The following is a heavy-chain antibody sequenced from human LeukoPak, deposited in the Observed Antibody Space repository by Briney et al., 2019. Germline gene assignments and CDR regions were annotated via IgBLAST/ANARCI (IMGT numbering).Heavy chain of an antibody. V-gene: IGHV3-21*01. D-gene: IGHD7-27*01. CDR2: ISSSSSNI. Sequence: GGSLRLSCTASGFTFSSYSMNWVRQAPGKGLEWVSYISSSSSNIFYADSFKGRFTISRDNAQNSLFLQMNSLRVEDTAVYYCARDPPGAHFDYWGQGTLVTVSS. J-gene: IGHJ4*02. CDR3: ARDPPGAHFDY. CDR1: GFTFSSYS.